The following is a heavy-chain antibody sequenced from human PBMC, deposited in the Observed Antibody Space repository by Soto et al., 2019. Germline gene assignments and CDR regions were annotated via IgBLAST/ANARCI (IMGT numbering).Heavy chain of an antibody. CDR3: ARRSHQLWDALDY. D-gene: IGHD1-26*01. CDR1: GFTFTNSG. CDR2: LSRDESTE. Sequence: GGSLRLSCAASGFTFTNSGMHWARQAPGKGLEWVAFLSRDESTEQYAQSVQGRFTISRDTSKNTLYLQMNSLRPEDTAVYYCARRSHQLWDALDYWGQGTLVTVSS. J-gene: IGHJ4*02. V-gene: IGHV3-30-3*01.